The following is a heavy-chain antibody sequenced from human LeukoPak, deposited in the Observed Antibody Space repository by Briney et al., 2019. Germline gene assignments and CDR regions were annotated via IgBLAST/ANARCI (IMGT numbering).Heavy chain of an antibody. D-gene: IGHD3-22*01. J-gene: IGHJ4*02. CDR3: ASGYYDSSGYYSPGDYFDY. CDR2: IIPIFGTA. V-gene: IGHV1-69*13. CDR1: GGTFSSYA. Sequence: GASVKVSCKASGGTFSSYAISWVRQAPGQGLEWMGGIIPIFGTANYAQKFQGRVTITADESTSTAYMELSSLRSEDTAVYYCASGYYDSSGYYSPGDYFDYWGQGTLATVSS.